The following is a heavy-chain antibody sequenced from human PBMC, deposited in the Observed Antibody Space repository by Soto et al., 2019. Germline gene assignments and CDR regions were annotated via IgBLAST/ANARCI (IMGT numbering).Heavy chain of an antibody. CDR2: IIPIFGTA. CDR3: SGSGSYSYYSYGMDV. Sequence: SVKVSCKASGGTFISYAISWVRKAPGQGLEWMGGIIPIFGTANYAQKFQGRVTITADESTSTAYMELSSLRSEDTAVYYCSGSGSYSYYSYGMDVWGQGTRVTVSS. J-gene: IGHJ6*02. V-gene: IGHV1-69*13. CDR1: GGTFISYA. D-gene: IGHD3-10*01.